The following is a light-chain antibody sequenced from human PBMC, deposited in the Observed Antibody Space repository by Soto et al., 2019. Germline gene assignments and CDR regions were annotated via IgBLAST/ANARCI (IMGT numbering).Light chain of an antibody. V-gene: IGLV2-14*01. J-gene: IGLJ1*01. Sequence: QSALTQPASVSGSPGQSITISCTRTSSDVGAYDYVSWYQQNPGKAPKLMIYEVSNRPSGVSNRFSGSKSGNTASLTISGLQAEDEADYYCSSYTSSRSYVFGTGTKVTVL. CDR2: EVS. CDR1: SSDVGAYDY. CDR3: SSYTSSRSYV.